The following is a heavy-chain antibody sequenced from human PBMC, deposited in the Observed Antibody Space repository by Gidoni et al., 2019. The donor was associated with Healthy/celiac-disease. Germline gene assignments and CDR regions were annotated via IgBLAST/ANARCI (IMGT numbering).Heavy chain of an antibody. CDR3: ARAGVLLNLCYFDY. CDR1: GDSISSSNYY. CDR2: IYRSGST. J-gene: IGHJ4*02. V-gene: IGHV4-39*07. D-gene: IGHD1-7*01. Sequence: QLQLQESGPGLVKPSETLSLTCTVSGDSISSSNYYWGWIRQPPGKGLEWIGSIYRSGSTYYNPSLKSRVTISVDTSKNQFSLNLSSVTAADTAVFYCARAGVLLNLCYFDYWSQGTLVSVSS.